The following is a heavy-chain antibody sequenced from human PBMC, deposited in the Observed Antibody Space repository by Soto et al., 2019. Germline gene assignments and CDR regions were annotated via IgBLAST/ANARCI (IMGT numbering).Heavy chain of an antibody. V-gene: IGHV4-31*03. Sequence: SLTCTVSGGSISSGGYYWSWIRQHPGKGLEWIGYIYYSGSTYYNPSLKSRVTISVDSSKNQFSLKLSSVTAADTAVYYCFTYYYDSSGYLDDYWGQGTLVTVSS. CDR3: FTYYYDSSGYLDDY. CDR1: GGSISSGGYY. J-gene: IGHJ4*02. D-gene: IGHD3-22*01. CDR2: IYYSGST.